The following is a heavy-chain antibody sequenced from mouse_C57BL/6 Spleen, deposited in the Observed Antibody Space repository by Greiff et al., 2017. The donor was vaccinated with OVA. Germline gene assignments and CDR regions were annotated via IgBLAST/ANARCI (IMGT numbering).Heavy chain of an antibody. CDR2: IYPGDGDT. V-gene: IGHV1-80*01. D-gene: IGHD2-3*01. Sequence: QVQLQQSGAELVKPGASVKISCKASGYAFSSYWMNWVQQRPGKGLEWIGQIYPGDGDTNYNGKFKGKATLTADKSSSTAYMQLSSLTSEDSAVYFCARGDGYHDYWGQGTTLTVSS. CDR1: GYAFSSYW. CDR3: ARGDGYHDY. J-gene: IGHJ2*01.